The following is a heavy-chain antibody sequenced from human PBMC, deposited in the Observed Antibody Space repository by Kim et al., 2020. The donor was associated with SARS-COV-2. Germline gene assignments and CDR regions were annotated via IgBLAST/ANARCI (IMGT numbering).Heavy chain of an antibody. D-gene: IGHD3-10*01. CDR3: AKDGPGRKTVIRYYYYYAIDV. J-gene: IGHJ6*02. CDR2: VSGSGGNT. Sequence: GGSLRLSCTASGFTFSDYAMSWVRQVPGKGREWVSVVSGSGGNTYYADSVKGRFTVSRDNSKNTLFLQMSSLRPGDTAVYYCAKDGPGRKTVIRYYYYYAIDVWGQGPTVSVS. V-gene: IGHV3-23*01. CDR1: GFTFSDYA.